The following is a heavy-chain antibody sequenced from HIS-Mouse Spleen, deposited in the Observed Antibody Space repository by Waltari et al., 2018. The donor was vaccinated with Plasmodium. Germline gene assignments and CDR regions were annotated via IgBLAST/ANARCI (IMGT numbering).Heavy chain of an antibody. J-gene: IGHJ4*02. CDR1: GGSISIVGYY. V-gene: IGHV4-31*03. Sequence: QVQLQESGPGLVKPSQTLSLTCTVSGGSISIVGYYWSWSRQHPGKGLEWIGYIYYSGSTYYNPSLKSRVTISVDTSKNQFSLKLSSVTVADTAVYYCARSIAATVTFYFDYWGQGTLVTVSS. D-gene: IGHD6-13*01. CDR2: IYYSGST. CDR3: ARSIAATVTFYFDY.